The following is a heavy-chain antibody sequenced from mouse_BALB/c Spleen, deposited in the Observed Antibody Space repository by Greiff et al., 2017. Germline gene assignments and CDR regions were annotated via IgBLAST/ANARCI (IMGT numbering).Heavy chain of an antibody. CDR3: TRSHYGSSWFAY. CDR1: GYTFTDYE. J-gene: IGHJ3*01. CDR2: IDPETGGT. D-gene: IGHD1-1*01. V-gene: IGHV1-15*01. Sequence: VQLQQSGAELVRPGASVTLSCKASGYTFTDYEMHWVKQTPVHGLEWIGAIDPETGGTAYNQKFKGKATLTADKSSSTAYMELRSLTSEDSAVYYCTRSHYGSSWFAYWGQGTLVTVSA.